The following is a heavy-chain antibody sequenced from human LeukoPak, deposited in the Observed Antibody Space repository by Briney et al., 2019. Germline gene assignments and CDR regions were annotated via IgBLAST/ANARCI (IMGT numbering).Heavy chain of an antibody. CDR1: GVSVTSDY. D-gene: IGHD3-10*01. V-gene: IGHV4-59*08. Sequence: SDTLSLTCTVSGVSVTSDYWGWIRQPPGKGLEAIGYIYYTGDVNYNPSLMSRVSISVDTSKNTFSLRLHSVPAPDTAVYYCARRLRTPSGSPDPFDFWGQGTMVTVSS. J-gene: IGHJ3*01. CDR2: IYYTGDV. CDR3: ARRLRTPSGSPDPFDF.